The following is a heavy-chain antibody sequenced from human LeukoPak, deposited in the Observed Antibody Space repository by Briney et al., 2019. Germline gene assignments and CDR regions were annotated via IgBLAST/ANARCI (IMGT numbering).Heavy chain of an antibody. CDR1: GFTFSTYT. CDR2: ISYDGSSE. CDR3: ARAPTVLVGYCSSSSCQADY. Sequence: PGGSLRLSCAVSGFTFSTYTMHWVRHAPGEGLEWLAVISYDGSSEYYADSVKGRFTISRDSSKNTLYLQMNSLRVEDTAVYYCARAPTVLVGYCSSSSCQADYWGQGTLVTVSS. J-gene: IGHJ4*02. D-gene: IGHD2-2*01. V-gene: IGHV3-30*04.